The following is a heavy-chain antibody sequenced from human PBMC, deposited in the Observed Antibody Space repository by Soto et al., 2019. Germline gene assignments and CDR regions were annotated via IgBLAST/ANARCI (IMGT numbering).Heavy chain of an antibody. V-gene: IGHV3-23*01. Sequence: GSLRLGCVASVFTFSTFAMTWVRQTPGKGLEWVATVGDDGFRTNVADSVKGRFIISRDNSKGTLSLEMSSLRVEDTGIYYCATKFRSYFDHWGQGVRVTVSS. CDR2: VGDDGFRT. J-gene: IGHJ4*02. CDR3: ATKFRSYFDH. CDR1: VFTFSTFA.